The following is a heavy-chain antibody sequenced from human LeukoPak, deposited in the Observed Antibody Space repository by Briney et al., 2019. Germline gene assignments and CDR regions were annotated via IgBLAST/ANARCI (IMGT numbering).Heavy chain of an antibody. CDR2: IIPIFGTA. Sequence: ASVKVSCKASGYTFTSYAISWVRQAPGQGLEWMGGIIPIFGTANYAQKFQGRVTITADESTSTAYMELSSLRSEDTAVYYCAGGTYYYDSSGYYTSFDPWAREPWSPSPQ. D-gene: IGHD3-22*01. V-gene: IGHV1-69*13. J-gene: IGHJ5*02. CDR3: AGGTYYYDSSGYYTSFDP. CDR1: GYTFTSYA.